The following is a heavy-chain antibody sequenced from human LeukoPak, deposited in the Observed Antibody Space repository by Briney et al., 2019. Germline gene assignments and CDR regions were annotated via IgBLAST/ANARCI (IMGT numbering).Heavy chain of an antibody. CDR2: ISSSGSTI. D-gene: IGHD4/OR15-4a*01. J-gene: IGHJ4*02. CDR3: ARRAGAYSHPYDY. V-gene: IGHV3-11*01. Sequence: GGSLRLSCAASGFTFTDYYMSWIRQAPGKGLECLSYISSSGSTIYYADSVKGRFTISRDNAKNSLYLQMNSLRAEDTAVYYCARRAGAYSHPYDYWGQGTLVTVSS. CDR1: GFTFTDYY.